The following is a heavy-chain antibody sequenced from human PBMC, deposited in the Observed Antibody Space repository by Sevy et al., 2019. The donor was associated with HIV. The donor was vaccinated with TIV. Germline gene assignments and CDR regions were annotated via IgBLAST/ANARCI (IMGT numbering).Heavy chain of an antibody. V-gene: IGHV3-30-3*01. CDR2: ISYDGSSK. Sequence: GGSLRLSCAASGFTFSSFAMHWVRQAPGKGLEWVAVISYDGSSKYYPDSVKGRFTISRDNAKNTLYLQMNRLRPEDTAVYYCAKESVSWYLDFWGQGTLVTVSS. D-gene: IGHD6-13*01. CDR3: AKESVSWYLDF. CDR1: GFTFSSFA. J-gene: IGHJ4*02.